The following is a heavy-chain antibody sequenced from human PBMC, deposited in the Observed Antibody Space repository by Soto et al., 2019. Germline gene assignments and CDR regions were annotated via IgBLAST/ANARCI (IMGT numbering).Heavy chain of an antibody. CDR1: GGTFSSYA. D-gene: IGHD2-15*01. V-gene: IGHV1-69*01. CDR3: ARDWYCSGGSCPYYYGMDV. Sequence: PGESLKVSCKASGGTFSSYAISWVRQAPGQGLGWMGGIIPIFGTANYAQKFQGRVTITADESTSTAYMELSSLRSEDTAVYYCARDWYCSGGSCPYYYGMDVWGQGTTVTVSS. J-gene: IGHJ6*02. CDR2: IIPIFGTA.